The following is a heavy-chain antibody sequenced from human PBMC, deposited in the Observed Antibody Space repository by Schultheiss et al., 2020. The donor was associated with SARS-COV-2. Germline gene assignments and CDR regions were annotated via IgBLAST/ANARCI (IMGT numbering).Heavy chain of an antibody. J-gene: IGHJ5*02. CDR1: GGSISSYY. V-gene: IGHV4-59*01. Sequence: SETLSLTCTVSGGSISSYYWSWIRQPPGKGLEWIGYIYYSGSTNYNPSLKSRVTISVDTSKNQFSLKLSSVTAADTAVYYCARAGDFWSGYYTSWFDPWGQGTLVTVSS. CDR3: ARAGDFWSGYYTSWFDP. CDR2: IYYSGST. D-gene: IGHD3-3*01.